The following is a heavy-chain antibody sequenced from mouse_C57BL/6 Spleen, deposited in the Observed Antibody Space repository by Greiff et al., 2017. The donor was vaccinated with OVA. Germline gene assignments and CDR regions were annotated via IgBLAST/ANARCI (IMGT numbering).Heavy chain of an antibody. CDR2: ISSGGSYT. D-gene: IGHD2-9*01. J-gene: IGHJ3*01. CDR1: GFTFSSYG. V-gene: IGHV5-6*01. CDR3: ARPYYGYDEGLAY. Sequence: VQLKESGGDLVKPGGSLKLSCAASGFTFSSYGMSWVRQTPDKRLEWVATISSGGSYTYYPDSVKGRFTISRDNAKNTLYLQMSILKSEDTAMYYWARPYYGYDEGLAYWGQGTLGTVSA.